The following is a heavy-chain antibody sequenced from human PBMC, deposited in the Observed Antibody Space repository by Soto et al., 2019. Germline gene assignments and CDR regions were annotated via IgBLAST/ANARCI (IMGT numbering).Heavy chain of an antibody. Sequence: GGSLRVSWAALGFTFSSYAMSRVRQAPGKGLEWVSAISGSGGSTYYADSVKGRFTISRDNSKNTLYLQMNSLRAEDTAVYYCAKEPYSSSWSHFDYWGQGTLVTVSS. J-gene: IGHJ4*02. CDR2: ISGSGGST. CDR1: GFTFSSYA. V-gene: IGHV3-23*01. CDR3: AKEPYSSSWSHFDY. D-gene: IGHD6-13*01.